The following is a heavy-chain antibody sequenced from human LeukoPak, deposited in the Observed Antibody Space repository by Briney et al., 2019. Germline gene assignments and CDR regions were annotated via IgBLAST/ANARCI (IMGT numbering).Heavy chain of an antibody. D-gene: IGHD1-26*01. CDR3: VKDLGRYRNNCFDY. Sequence: GGSLRLSCAASGFNFSSYAMSWVRQAPEKGLECVSTISGSGGGTYYADSVKGRFTISRDDSKNTLYLQMNSLRAEDTAVYYCVKDLGRYRNNCFDYWGQGTLVIVSS. CDR2: ISGSGGGT. CDR1: GFNFSSYA. V-gene: IGHV3-23*01. J-gene: IGHJ4*02.